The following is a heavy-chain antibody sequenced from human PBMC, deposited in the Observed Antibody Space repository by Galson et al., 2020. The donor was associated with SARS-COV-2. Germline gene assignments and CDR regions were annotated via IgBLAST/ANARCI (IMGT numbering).Heavy chain of an antibody. CDR3: AHRGSDSDEGGDDGDFYFSAFDV. Sequence: SGPTLVKPTQTLTLTCTFSGFSLTTSGVGVGWIRQPPGKALEWLAIIYWDDDERYSPSLKSRLTITKDTSKNQVVLTMTNMDPVDTATYYCAHRGSDSDEGGDDGDFYFSAFDVWGQGTMVTVSS. V-gene: IGHV2-5*02. J-gene: IGHJ3*01. D-gene: IGHD2-21*01. CDR1: GFSLTTSGVG. CDR2: IYWDDDE.